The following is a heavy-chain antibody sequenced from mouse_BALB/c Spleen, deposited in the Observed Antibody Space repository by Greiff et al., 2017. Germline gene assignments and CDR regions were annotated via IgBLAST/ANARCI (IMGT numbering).Heavy chain of an antibody. CDR2: INPSTGYT. Sequence: VQLQQSGAELAKPGASVKMSCKASGYTFTSYWMHWVKQRPGQGLEWIGYINPSTGYTEYNQKFKDKATLTADKSSSTAYMQLSSLTSEDSAVYYCARRTGSTFDDWGQGTTLTVSS. CDR3: ARRTGSTFDD. J-gene: IGHJ2*01. D-gene: IGHD1-1*01. V-gene: IGHV1-7*01. CDR1: GYTFTSYW.